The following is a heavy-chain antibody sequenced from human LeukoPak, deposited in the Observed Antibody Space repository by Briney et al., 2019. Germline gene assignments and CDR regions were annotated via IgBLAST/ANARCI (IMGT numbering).Heavy chain of an antibody. CDR1: GFTFSSYA. CDR2: ISGSGGST. CDR3: AKDNHLYYYDSSGYFPLDY. D-gene: IGHD3-22*01. Sequence: PGGPLRLSCAASGFTFSSYAMSWVRQAPGKGLEWVSAISGSGGSTYYADSVKGRFTISRDNSKNTLYLQMNSLRAEDTAVYYCAKDNHLYYYDSSGYFPLDYWGQGTLVTVSS. V-gene: IGHV3-23*01. J-gene: IGHJ4*02.